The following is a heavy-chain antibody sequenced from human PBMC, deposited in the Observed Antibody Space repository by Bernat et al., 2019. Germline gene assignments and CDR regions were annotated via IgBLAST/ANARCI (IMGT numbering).Heavy chain of an antibody. J-gene: IGHJ4*02. V-gene: IGHV3-23*04. D-gene: IGHD6-19*01. CDR2: ITGNGAKT. Sequence: EVQLVESGGGLVQPGGSLRLSCAASGFSFSYYPMSWVRQAPGKGLEWVSFITGNGAKTYYTDSVRGRFTISRDNSKNTLYLQMNSLRPDDTGIYYCAKDLGVAVASQDYWGQGTLVTVSS. CDR3: AKDLGVAVASQDY. CDR1: GFSFSYYP.